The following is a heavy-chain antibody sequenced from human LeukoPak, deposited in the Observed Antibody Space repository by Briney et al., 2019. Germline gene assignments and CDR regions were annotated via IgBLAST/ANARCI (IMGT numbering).Heavy chain of an antibody. CDR2: ISWNSGSI. D-gene: IGHD6-19*01. J-gene: IGHJ6*02. CDR1: GFAFDDYA. CDR3: AKAGIAVAGSQYYYGMDV. V-gene: IGHV3-9*01. Sequence: PGRSLRLSCAASGFAFDDYAMHWVRQAPGKGLEWVSGISWNSGSIGYADFVKGRFTISRDNAKNSLYLQMNSLRAEDTALYYCAKAGIAVAGSQYYYGMDVWGQGTTVTVSS.